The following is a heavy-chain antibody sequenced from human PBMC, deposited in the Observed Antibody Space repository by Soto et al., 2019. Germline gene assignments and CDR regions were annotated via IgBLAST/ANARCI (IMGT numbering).Heavy chain of an antibody. CDR3: ARGLPIFGVVTTRPAPFDP. CDR2: ISSSGSTI. Sequence: GGSLSLSCAASGFTFSSYEMNWVRQAPGKGLEWVSYISSSGSTIYYADSVKGRFTISRDNAKNSLYLQMNSLRAEDTAVYYCARGLPIFGVVTTRPAPFDPWGQGTLVTVSS. J-gene: IGHJ5*02. V-gene: IGHV3-48*03. D-gene: IGHD3-3*01. CDR1: GFTFSSYE.